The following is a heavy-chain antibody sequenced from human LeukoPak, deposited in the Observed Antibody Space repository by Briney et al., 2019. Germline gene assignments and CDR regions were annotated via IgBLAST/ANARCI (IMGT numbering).Heavy chain of an antibody. J-gene: IGHJ3*02. CDR1: GFTFSSYG. CDR3: ARESGSPRAFDI. Sequence: GGSLRLSCAASGFTFSSYGMHWVRQAPGKGLEWVAVIWYDGSNKYYADSVKGRFTISRDNSKNTLYLQMNSLRAEDTAVYYCARESGSPRAFDIWGQGTMVTVSS. CDR2: IWYDGSNK. D-gene: IGHD1-26*01. V-gene: IGHV3-33*01.